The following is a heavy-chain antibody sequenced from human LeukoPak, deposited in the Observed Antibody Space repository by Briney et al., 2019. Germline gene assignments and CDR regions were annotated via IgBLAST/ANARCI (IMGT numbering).Heavy chain of an antibody. CDR1: GGSISSYY. Sequence: PSETLSLTCSVSGGSISSYYWSWIRQPPGKGLEWIGYIYYSGSTNYNPSLKSRVTISVDTSKNQFSLKLSSVTAADTAVYYCARGPLGYCSSTSCPNWFDPWGQGTLVTVSS. CDR3: ARGPLGYCSSTSCPNWFDP. CDR2: IYYSGST. J-gene: IGHJ5*02. D-gene: IGHD2-2*01. V-gene: IGHV4-59*08.